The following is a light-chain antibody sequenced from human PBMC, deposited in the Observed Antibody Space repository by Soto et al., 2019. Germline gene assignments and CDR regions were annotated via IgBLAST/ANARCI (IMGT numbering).Light chain of an antibody. CDR3: QQCYTCYPWT. V-gene: IGKV1-5*03. J-gene: IGKJ1*01. Sequence: DSQLTLAPSTXREFVGYRVLISWRASQTINNRFAWYQQRPGKSPXPXXXWASTLESGVPSRFRGSGSGKEFTLSISGRKPDDFANSYCQQCYTCYPWTFGQGT. CDR2: WAS. CDR1: QTINNR.